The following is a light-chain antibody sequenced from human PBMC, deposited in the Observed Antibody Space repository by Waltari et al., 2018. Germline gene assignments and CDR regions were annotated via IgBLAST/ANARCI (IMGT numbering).Light chain of an antibody. J-gene: IGKJ4*01. Sequence: DIQMTQSSSSLFASVGDRVTTTCRARQGIRNNLACVQQKPGKAHKSLIYAASSFHTGVPSKFSGSGSGTDFTLTISSLQPEDFATYYCQQYYDYPLTFGGGTKVEIK. CDR1: QGIRNN. V-gene: IGKV1-16*02. CDR2: AAS. CDR3: QQYYDYPLT.